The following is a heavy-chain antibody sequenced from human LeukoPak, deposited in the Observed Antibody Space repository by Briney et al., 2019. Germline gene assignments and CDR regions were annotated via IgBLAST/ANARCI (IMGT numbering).Heavy chain of an antibody. CDR3: VRTPPNWGFDY. D-gene: IGHD7-27*01. CDR2: INPNSGGT. V-gene: IGHV1-2*06. Sequence: GASVKVSCKASGYTFTDYYIHWVRQAPGQGLEWMGRINPNSGGTNYAQKFQGRVTMTTDTSISTAYMELSRLRSEDTAIYYCVRTPPNWGFDYWGQGTLVTVSS. J-gene: IGHJ4*02. CDR1: GYTFTDYY.